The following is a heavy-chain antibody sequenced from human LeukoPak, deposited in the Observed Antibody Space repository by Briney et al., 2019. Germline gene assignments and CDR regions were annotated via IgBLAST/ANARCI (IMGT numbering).Heavy chain of an antibody. D-gene: IGHD2-8*01. CDR2: IWYDGSNK. V-gene: IGHV3-33*01. CDR3: ARAGVGALGDY. CDR1: GFTFSSYG. J-gene: IGHJ4*02. Sequence: GRSLRLSCAASGFTFSSYGMHWVRQAPGKGLEWLALIWYDGSNKYYGDSMKGRFTISRDNSKNTVYLQMNSLRAEDTAVYYCARAGVGALGDYWGQGTLVTVSS.